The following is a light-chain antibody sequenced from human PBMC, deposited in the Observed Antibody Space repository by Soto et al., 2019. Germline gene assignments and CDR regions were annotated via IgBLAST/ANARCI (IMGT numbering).Light chain of an antibody. V-gene: IGKV3-15*01. CDR3: QQYNNWPPIT. CDR1: QSVSNN. Sequence: EIMMTQSPVTLSVSPGERATISCRASQSVSNNLAWYQQKPGQAPRLLIYYASTRATGIPARFSGSGSGTEFTLTITSLQSEDFALYYCQQYNNWPPITFGQGTRLEIK. CDR2: YAS. J-gene: IGKJ5*01.